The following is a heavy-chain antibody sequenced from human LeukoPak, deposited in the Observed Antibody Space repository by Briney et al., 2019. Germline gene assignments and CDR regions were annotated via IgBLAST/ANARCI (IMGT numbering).Heavy chain of an antibody. V-gene: IGHV3-48*03. CDR2: ISSSGSTI. D-gene: IGHD3-22*01. CDR1: GFTFSSYE. Sequence: RGSLRLSCAASGFTFSSYEMNWVRQAPGKGLEWVSYISSSGSTIYYADSVKGRFTISRDNAKNSLYLQMNSLRAEDTAVYYCARSLYYYDSSGYDYWGQGTLVTVSS. J-gene: IGHJ4*02. CDR3: ARSLYYYDSSGYDY.